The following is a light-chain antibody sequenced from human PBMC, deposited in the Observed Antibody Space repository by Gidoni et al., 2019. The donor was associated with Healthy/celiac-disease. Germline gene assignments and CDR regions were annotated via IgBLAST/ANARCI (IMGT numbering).Light chain of an antibody. CDR2: GAS. J-gene: IGKJ2*04. Sequence: EIVLTQSPGTLSLSPGERATLSCRTSQSVSSSYLAWYQQKPGQAPRLLIYGASSRATGIPDRFSGSGSGTDFTLTISRLEPEDFAVYYCQQYGSSPQGSFGQGNKLEIK. CDR3: QQYGSSPQGS. V-gene: IGKV3-20*01. CDR1: QSVSSSY.